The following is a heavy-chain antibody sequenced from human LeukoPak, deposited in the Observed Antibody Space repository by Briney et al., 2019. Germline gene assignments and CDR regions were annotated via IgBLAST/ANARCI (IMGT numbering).Heavy chain of an antibody. CDR1: GFRFNTYW. V-gene: IGHV3-7*01. Sequence: GGSLRLSCAASGFRFNTYWMSWVRQAPGKGLEWVANIKQDGNEKYYADSVKGRFTISRDNGKNSLDLQMNSLRAGDTAVYYCARDTLGEGEDANYAVYYFDYWGQGTVVTVSS. D-gene: IGHD4/OR15-4a*01. CDR2: IKQDGNEK. CDR3: ARDTLGEGEDANYAVYYFDY. J-gene: IGHJ4*02.